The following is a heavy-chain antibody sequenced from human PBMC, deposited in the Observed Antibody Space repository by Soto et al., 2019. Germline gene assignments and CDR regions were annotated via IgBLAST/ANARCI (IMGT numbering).Heavy chain of an antibody. CDR1: GGSISSGGYY. V-gene: IGHV4-31*03. CDR2: IYYYGNT. Sequence: QVQLQESGPGLVKPSQTLSLTCTVSGGSISSGGYYWSWIRQHPGKCLEWIGYIYYYGNTYYNPSLKSRVTISVDTSKNQFSLKLSSVTAADTALYYCARAGGFNWFDPWGQGTLVTVSS. J-gene: IGHJ5*02. D-gene: IGHD3-10*01. CDR3: ARAGGFNWFDP.